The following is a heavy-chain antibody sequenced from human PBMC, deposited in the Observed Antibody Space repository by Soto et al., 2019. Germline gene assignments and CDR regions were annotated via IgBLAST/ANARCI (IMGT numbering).Heavy chain of an antibody. CDR1: GFTFNSYG. V-gene: IGHV3-30*18. J-gene: IGHJ6*04. CDR3: AKAVYIQVRGVPPADV. D-gene: IGHD3-10*01. Sequence: QVQLVESGGGVVQTGRSLRLSCAASGFTFNSYGMHWVRQAPGKGLEWVAVISYDGSNKYYADSVKGRFTISRDNSKNTLYLQMNTLRPEDTAVYYCAKAVYIQVRGVPPADVWGKGTTVTVSS. CDR2: ISYDGSNK.